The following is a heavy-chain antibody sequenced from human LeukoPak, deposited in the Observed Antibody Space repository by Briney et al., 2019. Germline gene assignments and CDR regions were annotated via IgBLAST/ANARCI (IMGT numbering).Heavy chain of an antibody. J-gene: IGHJ4*02. D-gene: IGHD3-3*01. Sequence: GGSLRLSCAASGFTFSSYSMNWVRQAPGKGLEWVSSISSSSSYIYYADSVKGRFTISRDSAKNSLYLQMNSLRAEDTAVYYCARVDFWSGYYPFDNWGQGTLVTVSS. CDR1: GFTFSSYS. V-gene: IGHV3-21*01. CDR2: ISSSSSYI. CDR3: ARVDFWSGYYPFDN.